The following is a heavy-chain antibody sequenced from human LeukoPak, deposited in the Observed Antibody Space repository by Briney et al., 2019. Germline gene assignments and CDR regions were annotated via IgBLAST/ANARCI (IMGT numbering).Heavy chain of an antibody. CDR3: VRESEYDHSASFDY. CDR1: GFTFTAYL. V-gene: IGHV3-30-3*01. J-gene: IGHJ4*02. CDR2: MSSDGNAM. D-gene: IGHD3-22*01. Sequence: GGSLRLSCAASGFTFTAYLIHWVRQAPGKGLEWVAVMSSDGNAMFYADSVKGRFTISSDNSKNTLYLQMNSLRAEDTAVYYCVRESEYDHSASFDYWGQGTLVTVSS.